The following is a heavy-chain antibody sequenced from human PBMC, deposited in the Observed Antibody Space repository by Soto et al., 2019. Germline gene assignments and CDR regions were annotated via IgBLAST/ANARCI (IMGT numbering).Heavy chain of an antibody. V-gene: IGHV3-74*01. CDR2: INSDASDT. CDR3: ATEERYVANFAC. CDR1: GFTFSKHG. J-gene: IGHJ4*02. Sequence: VQLVESGGGLVQPGGSLRLSCAASGFTFSKHGMHWVRQAPGKGLVWVARINSDASDTASADSVKGRFTITRDNAKEALYPQMNSLRIEDTAVYYCATEERYVANFACWGQGTPVNVPS. D-gene: IGHD1-1*01.